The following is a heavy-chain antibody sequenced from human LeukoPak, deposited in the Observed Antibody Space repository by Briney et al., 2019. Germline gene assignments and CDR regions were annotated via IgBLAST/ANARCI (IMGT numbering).Heavy chain of an antibody. J-gene: IGHJ6*03. CDR3: VKSGLVDDYYYYMDV. CDR2: ISWDGGST. V-gene: IGHV3-43D*03. CDR1: GFTFSSYW. Sequence: QPGGSLRLSCAASGFTFSSYWMSWVRQAPGKGLEWVSLISWDGGSTYYADSAKGRFTISRDNSKNSLYLQMNSLRAEDTALYYCVKSGLVDDYYYYMDVWGKGTTVTVSS. D-gene: IGHD2-8*01.